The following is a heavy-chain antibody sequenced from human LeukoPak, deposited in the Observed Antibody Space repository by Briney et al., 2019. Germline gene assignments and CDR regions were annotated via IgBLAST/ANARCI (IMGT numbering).Heavy chain of an antibody. CDR3: ARDPYCSSTSCHQYYYYYYGMDV. CDR1: GGTFSSYA. CDR2: IIPIFGTA. J-gene: IGHJ6*02. Sequence: SVKVSCKASGGTFSSYAISWVRQAPGQGLEWMGGIIPIFGTANYAQKFQGRFTITADESTSTAYMELSSLRSEDTAVYYCARDPYCSSTSCHQYYYYYYGMDVWGQGTTVTVSS. D-gene: IGHD2-2*01. V-gene: IGHV1-69*13.